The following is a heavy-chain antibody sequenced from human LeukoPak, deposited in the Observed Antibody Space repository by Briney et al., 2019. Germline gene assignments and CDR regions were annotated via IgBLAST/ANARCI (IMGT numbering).Heavy chain of an antibody. Sequence: GGSLRLSCAASGFTFSTYWINWVRQAPGKGLEWVAVINQDGNEKYYVDSVRGRFTISRDNAKNSLYLQMNSLRAEDTVVYYCARDFRSAGDYWGQGTLVTVSS. CDR2: INQDGNEK. CDR1: GFTFSTYW. CDR3: ARDFRSAGDY. J-gene: IGHJ4*02. V-gene: IGHV3-7*01.